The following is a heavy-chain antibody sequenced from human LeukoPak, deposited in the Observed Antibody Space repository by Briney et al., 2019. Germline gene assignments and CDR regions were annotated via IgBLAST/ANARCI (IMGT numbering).Heavy chain of an antibody. Sequence: ASVKVSCKTSGYTFTTYAMHWVRQAPGQRPEWLGWINVGNGNTKYSQKFQDRVTITRDTSAGTTYMELSSLRSEDTALYCCARDTCFGIFDYWGQGALVTVSS. V-gene: IGHV1-3*01. CDR2: INVGNGNT. J-gene: IGHJ4*02. D-gene: IGHD1-14*01. CDR3: ARDTCFGIFDY. CDR1: GYTFTTYA.